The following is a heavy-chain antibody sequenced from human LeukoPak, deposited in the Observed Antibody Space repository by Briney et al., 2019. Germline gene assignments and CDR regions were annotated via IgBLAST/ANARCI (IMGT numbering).Heavy chain of an antibody. J-gene: IGHJ4*02. Sequence: SETLSLTCTVSGGSISSSSYYWGWICQPPGKGLEWIGSIYYSGSTYYNPSLKSRVTISVDTSKNQFSLKLSSVTAADTAVYYCARRQIKTTHFDYWGQGTLVTVSS. D-gene: IGHD4-17*01. V-gene: IGHV4-39*01. CDR3: ARRQIKTTHFDY. CDR2: IYYSGST. CDR1: GGSISSSSYY.